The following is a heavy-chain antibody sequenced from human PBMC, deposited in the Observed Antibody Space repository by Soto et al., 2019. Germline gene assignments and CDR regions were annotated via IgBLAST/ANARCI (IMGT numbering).Heavy chain of an antibody. Sequence: PXQTRSLTWAISGDSVSSDITSWNWIRQSPSRGLEWLGRTYYRSKWFHDYAASVKSRITINPDTSKNQFSLELNSMTPEDTAVYYCARGNALDVWGQGTVVTVSS. CDR1: GDSVSSDITS. CDR2: TYYRSKWFH. CDR3: ARGNALDV. V-gene: IGHV6-1*01. J-gene: IGHJ3*01. D-gene: IGHD3-10*01.